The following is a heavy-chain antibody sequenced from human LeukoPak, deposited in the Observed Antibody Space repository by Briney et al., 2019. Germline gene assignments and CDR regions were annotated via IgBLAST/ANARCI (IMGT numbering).Heavy chain of an antibody. CDR2: IRYDGSNK. D-gene: IGHD3-22*01. CDR1: GFTFSSYG. CDR3: AKWAQRITMIVGDYFDY. Sequence: GGSLRLSCAASGFTFSSYGMHWVRQAPGKGLEWWAFIRYDGSNKYYADSVKGRFTISRDNSKNTLYLQMNSLRAEDTAVYYCAKWAQRITMIVGDYFDYWGQGTLVTVSS. V-gene: IGHV3-30*02. J-gene: IGHJ4*02.